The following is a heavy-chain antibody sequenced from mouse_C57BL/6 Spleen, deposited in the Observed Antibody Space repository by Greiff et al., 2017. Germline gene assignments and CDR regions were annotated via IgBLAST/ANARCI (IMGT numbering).Heavy chain of an antibody. CDR2: ISSGSSTI. J-gene: IGHJ4*01. CDR3: AAVVIYYAMDY. D-gene: IGHD1-1*01. V-gene: IGHV5-17*01. Sequence: EVMLVESGGGLVKPGGSLKLSCAASGFTFSDYGMHWVRQAPEKGLEWVAYISSGSSTIYYADTVKGRFTISRDNAKNTLFLQMTSLRSEDTAMYYCAAVVIYYAMDYWSQGTSVTVSS. CDR1: GFTFSDYG.